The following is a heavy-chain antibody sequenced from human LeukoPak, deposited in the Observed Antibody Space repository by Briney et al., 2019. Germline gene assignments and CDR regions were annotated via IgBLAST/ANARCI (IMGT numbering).Heavy chain of an antibody. CDR1: GFTFSDYY. V-gene: IGHV3-11*01. Sequence: PGGSLRLSCAASGFTFSDYYMSWIRQAPGKGLEWVSYISSSGSTIYYADSVKGRFTISRDNSKNTLYLQMNSLRAEDTAVYYCAKVRRHIVVVTAIDYWGQGTLVTVSS. J-gene: IGHJ4*02. D-gene: IGHD2-21*02. CDR2: ISSSGSTI. CDR3: AKVRRHIVVVTAIDY.